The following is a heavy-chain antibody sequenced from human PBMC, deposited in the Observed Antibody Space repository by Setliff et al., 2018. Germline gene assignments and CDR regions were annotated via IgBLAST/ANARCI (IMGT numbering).Heavy chain of an antibody. Sequence: SETLSLTCTVSGDSISSHFWSWIRQPPGKGLEWIGHIYSGSTYYSPSLKGRVTISVDTAKSQFSLKLNAVTAADTAVYYCARGINTSSWTPKYWGQGTLVTVS. V-gene: IGHV4-4*08. CDR3: ARGINTSSWTPKY. CDR2: IYSGST. J-gene: IGHJ4*02. CDR1: GDSISSHF. D-gene: IGHD6-13*01.